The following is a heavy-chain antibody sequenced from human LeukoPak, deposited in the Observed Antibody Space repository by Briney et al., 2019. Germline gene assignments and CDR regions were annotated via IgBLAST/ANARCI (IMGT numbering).Heavy chain of an antibody. CDR1: GGSISSYY. CDR3: ARDSRGYSYGSRIDY. Sequence: SETLSLTCTVSGGSISSYYWSWIRQPPGKGLEWIGYIYYSGSTYYNPSLKSRVTISVDTSKNQFSLKLSSVTAADTAVYYCARDSRGYSYGSRIDYWGQGTLVTVSS. D-gene: IGHD5-18*01. V-gene: IGHV4-59*12. CDR2: IYYSGST. J-gene: IGHJ4*02.